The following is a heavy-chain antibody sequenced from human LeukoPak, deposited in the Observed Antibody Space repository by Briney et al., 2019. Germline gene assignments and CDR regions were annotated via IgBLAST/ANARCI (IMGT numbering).Heavy chain of an antibody. CDR1: GLTFSSSW. V-gene: IGHV3-7*01. Sequence: GGSLRLSCAASGLTFSSSWMTWVRQAPGKGLEWVANIKQDGREKYYVDSVKGRFTISRDNAHNSLYLQMNSLRVEDTAVYYCARKKEDAFDIWGQGTMVTVSS. J-gene: IGHJ3*02. CDR3: ARKKEDAFDI. CDR2: IKQDGREK.